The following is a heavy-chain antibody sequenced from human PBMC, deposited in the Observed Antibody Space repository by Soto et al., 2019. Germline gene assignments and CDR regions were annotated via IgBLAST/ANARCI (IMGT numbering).Heavy chain of an antibody. CDR1: GYTFISYA. CDR3: ARGKDDDSSGYSFYGMDV. D-gene: IGHD3-22*01. V-gene: IGHV1-18*01. J-gene: IGHJ6*02. CDR2: ISAYNGNT. Sequence: ASVKVSCKASGYTFISYAFSWVRQAPGQGLEWMGWISAYNGNTKYAQEFQGRVTMTTDTSTSTVYMELRSLTSDDTAVYYCARGKDDDSSGYSFYGMDVWGQGTTVTVSS.